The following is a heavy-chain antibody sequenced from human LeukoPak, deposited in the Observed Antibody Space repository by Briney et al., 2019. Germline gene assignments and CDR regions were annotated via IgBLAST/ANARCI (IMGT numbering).Heavy chain of an antibody. CDR2: ISGSGGST. CDR1: AFTFSSYA. CDR3: AKEKGYSGTFSYYFDY. Sequence: GGSLRLSCAASAFTFSSYAMTWVRQAPGKGLEWVSTISGSGGSTYYADSVKGRFTISRDNSKNTLYLQMNSLRAEDTAVYYCAKEKGYSGTFSYYFDYWGQGILVTVSS. V-gene: IGHV3-23*01. J-gene: IGHJ4*02. D-gene: IGHD1-26*01.